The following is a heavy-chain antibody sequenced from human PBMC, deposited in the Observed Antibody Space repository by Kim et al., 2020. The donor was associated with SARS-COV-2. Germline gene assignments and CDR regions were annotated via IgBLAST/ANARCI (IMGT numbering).Heavy chain of an antibody. CDR3: ASALGYYDSSDYGYYYYGMDV. J-gene: IGHJ6*02. CDR1: GYSFTSYW. V-gene: IGHV5-51*01. Sequence: GESLKISCKGSGYSFTSYWIGWVRQMPGKGLEWMGIIYPGDSDTRYSPSFQGQVTISADKSISTAYLQWSSLKASDTAMYYCASALGYYDSSDYGYYYYGMDVWGQETTVTVSS. D-gene: IGHD3-22*01. CDR2: IYPGDSDT.